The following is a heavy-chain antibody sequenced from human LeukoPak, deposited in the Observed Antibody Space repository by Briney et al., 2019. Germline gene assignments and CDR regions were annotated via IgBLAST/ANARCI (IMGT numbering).Heavy chain of an antibody. V-gene: IGHV6-1*01. CDR2: TYYRSKWYN. CDR1: GDSVSSNSAT. J-gene: IGHJ4*02. Sequence: SQTISLTCAISGDSVSSNSATWNWIRQSPSRGLEWLGRTYYRSKWYNDYAVSVKSRISINPDTTKNQFSLQLNSVIPEDTAVYYCARDREIGTTFSYLDYWGQGTLVTVSS. CDR3: ARDREIGTTFSYLDY. D-gene: IGHD1-7*01.